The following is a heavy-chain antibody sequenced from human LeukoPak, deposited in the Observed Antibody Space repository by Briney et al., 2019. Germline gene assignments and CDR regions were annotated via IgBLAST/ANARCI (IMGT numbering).Heavy chain of an antibody. CDR1: GGTFSSYA. D-gene: IGHD3-22*01. CDR2: IIPIFGTA. CDR3: ARALSQEAYYYDSSGYSWSNAFDI. V-gene: IGHV1-69*05. Sequence: ASVKVSCKASGGTFSSYAISWVRQAPGQGLEWIGGIIPIFGTANYAQKFQGRVTITTDESTSTAYMELSSLRSEDTAVYYCARALSQEAYYYDSSGYSWSNAFDIWGQGTMVTVSS. J-gene: IGHJ3*02.